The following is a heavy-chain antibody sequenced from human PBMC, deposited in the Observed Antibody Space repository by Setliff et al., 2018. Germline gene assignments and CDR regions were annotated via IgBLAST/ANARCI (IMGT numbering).Heavy chain of an antibody. CDR3: ANEGRYCSGGSCYDGLDY. J-gene: IGHJ4*02. V-gene: IGHV3-48*01. CDR1: GFTFSGYY. D-gene: IGHD2-15*01. CDR2: ISSSSDTI. Sequence: GSVKVSCAASGFTFSGYYMQWVRQAPGKGLEWVSYISSSSDTIYYADSVKGRFTISRDNAKKSLYLQMNSLRAGDTALYYCANEGRYCSGGSCYDGLDYWGQGALVTVSS.